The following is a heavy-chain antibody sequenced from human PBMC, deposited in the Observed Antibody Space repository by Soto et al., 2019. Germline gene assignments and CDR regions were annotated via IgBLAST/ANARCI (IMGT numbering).Heavy chain of an antibody. V-gene: IGHV3-21*01. CDR2: ISSGTTYT. J-gene: IGHJ6*02. CDR3: VTANYDLWSGYTNYFGMDV. Sequence: EVQLVESGGGLVKPGGSLRVSCAASGFTFSNYTMNWVRQAPGRGLEWVAAISSGTTYTYYADSVKGRFTISRDNAKNSLFLQMNSLGAEDTAVYYCVTANYDLWSGYTNYFGMDVWGQGTTVTVSS. CDR1: GFTFSNYT. D-gene: IGHD3-3*01.